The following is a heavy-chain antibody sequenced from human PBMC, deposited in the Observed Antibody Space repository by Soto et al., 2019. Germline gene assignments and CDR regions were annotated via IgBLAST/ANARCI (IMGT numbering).Heavy chain of an antibody. V-gene: IGHV3-21*01. CDR3: ARIVYGGTVDY. D-gene: IGHD4-17*01. CDR2: ISSSSSYI. Sequence: PGGSLRLSCAASGFTFSSYSMNWVRQAPGKGLEWVSSISSSSSYIYCADSVKGRFTISRDNAKNSLYLQMNSLRAEDTAVYYCARIVYGGTVDYWGQGTLVTVSS. J-gene: IGHJ4*02. CDR1: GFTFSSYS.